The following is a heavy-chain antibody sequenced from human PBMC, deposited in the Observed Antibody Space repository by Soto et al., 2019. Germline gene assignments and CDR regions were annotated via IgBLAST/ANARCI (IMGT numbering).Heavy chain of an antibody. D-gene: IGHD7-27*01. Sequence: PSETLSLTCTVSGGSISSYYWSWIRQPPGKGLEWIGYIYYSGCTNYNPSLTSRVTISVDTSKNQFSLKLSSVTAADTAVYYCAREGANSWGYYYYYGMDVLGQGTTVTVSS. CDR1: GGSISSYY. V-gene: IGHV4-59*01. CDR3: AREGANSWGYYYYYGMDV. CDR2: IYYSGCT. J-gene: IGHJ6*02.